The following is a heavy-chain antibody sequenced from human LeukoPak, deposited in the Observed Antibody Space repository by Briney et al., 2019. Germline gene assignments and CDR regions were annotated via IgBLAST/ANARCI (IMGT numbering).Heavy chain of an antibody. V-gene: IGHV3-11*04. CDR3: AELGITMIGGV. J-gene: IGHJ6*04. Sequence: GGSLRLSCAASGFTFSDYYMSWIRQAPGKGLEWVSYISSSGSTIDYADSVKGRFTISRDNAKNSLYLHMNRLRAEDTAVYYCAELGITMIGGVWGKGTTVTISS. D-gene: IGHD3-10*02. CDR2: ISSSGSTI. CDR1: GFTFSDYY.